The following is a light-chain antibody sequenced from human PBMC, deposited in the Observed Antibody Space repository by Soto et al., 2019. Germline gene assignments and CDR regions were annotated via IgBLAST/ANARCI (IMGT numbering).Light chain of an antibody. Sequence: ETELTQSPATLFVSPGERATLSCRARQSVYNSLAWYQERPGQAPRLLIYGASTRATGIPARFSGSGSGTEFTLTISSLQSEDSAIYYCQQYNNWPTFGQGTQVDIK. CDR2: GAS. CDR1: QSVYNS. CDR3: QQYNNWPT. V-gene: IGKV3-15*01. J-gene: IGKJ1*01.